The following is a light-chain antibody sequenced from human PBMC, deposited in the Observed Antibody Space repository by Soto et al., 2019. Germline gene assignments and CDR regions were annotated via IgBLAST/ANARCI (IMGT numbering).Light chain of an antibody. CDR1: QSVRSNY. CDR2: GAS. J-gene: IGKJ1*01. V-gene: IGKV3-20*01. Sequence: EIGLTQSPGTLSLSPGERATLSCRTSQSVRSNYLAWYQQKPGQAPRLFIYGASSRAPGIPDRFSGSGSGTDFTLTISRLEPEDFAVYYCQQYGISPRTFGQGTKVEIK. CDR3: QQYGISPRT.